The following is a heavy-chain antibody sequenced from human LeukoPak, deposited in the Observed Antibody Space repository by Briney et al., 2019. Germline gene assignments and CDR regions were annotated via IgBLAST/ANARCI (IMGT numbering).Heavy chain of an antibody. Sequence: ASVKVSCKASGYTFTGYYMHWVRQAPGQGLEWMGWINPNSGGTNYAQKFQGRVTMTRDTSISTAYMELSRLRSDDTAVYYCARAITVRTYYDFWSGYMKRPNFDYWGQGTLVTVSS. CDR1: GYTFTGYY. J-gene: IGHJ4*02. CDR2: INPNSGGT. V-gene: IGHV1-2*02. D-gene: IGHD3-3*01. CDR3: ARAITVRTYYDFWSGYMKRPNFDY.